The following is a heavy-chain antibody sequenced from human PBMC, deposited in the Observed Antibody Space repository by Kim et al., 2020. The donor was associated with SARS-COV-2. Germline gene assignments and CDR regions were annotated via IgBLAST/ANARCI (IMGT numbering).Heavy chain of an antibody. CDR3: SRGGRGDHFYNGMDV. D-gene: IGHD2-21*02. Sequence: ASVKVSCKASGYTFAAYGISWVRQARGQGLEWMGGIGAYNGMSDYGETFHDRITMTTDISSSTAYLEVRSLRSDESAIYFCSRGGRGDHFYNGMDVWGQGTAVIVSS. J-gene: IGHJ6*02. CDR2: IGAYNGMS. V-gene: IGHV1-18*01. CDR1: GYTFAAYG.